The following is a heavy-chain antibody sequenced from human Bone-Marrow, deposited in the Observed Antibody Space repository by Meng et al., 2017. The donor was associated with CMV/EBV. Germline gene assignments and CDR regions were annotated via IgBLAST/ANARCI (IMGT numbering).Heavy chain of an antibody. CDR2: IIPYSGDT. Sequence: ASVKVSCKTSGYTFTAYYMHWVRQAPGQGLEWMGWIIPYSGDTYYAQKFQGRVTMTRDTSISTAYMELSRLRSDDTAVYYCARDRRAFDFWTGDYKTYYYYGMDVWGQGTTVTVSS. CDR1: GYTFTAYY. D-gene: IGHD3/OR15-3a*01. V-gene: IGHV1-2*02. CDR3: ARDRRAFDFWTGDYKTYYYYGMDV. J-gene: IGHJ6*02.